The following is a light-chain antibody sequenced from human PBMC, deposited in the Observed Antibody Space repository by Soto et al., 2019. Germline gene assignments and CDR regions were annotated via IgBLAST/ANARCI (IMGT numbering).Light chain of an antibody. V-gene: IGKV3-20*01. CDR1: QSVSSN. CDR2: GAS. CDR3: QQYGSSGT. J-gene: IGKJ1*01. Sequence: EIVMTHSPATLSLSPCERATLSCRASQSVSSNLAWYQQKPGQAPSLLTYGASNRATGVSARFSGSGSGTDFTLTISRLEPEDFAVYYCQQYGSSGTFGQGTKVDIK.